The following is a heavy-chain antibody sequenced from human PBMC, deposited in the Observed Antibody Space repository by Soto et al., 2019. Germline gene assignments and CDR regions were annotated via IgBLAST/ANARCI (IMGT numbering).Heavy chain of an antibody. CDR3: VRGSYGDYAS. V-gene: IGHV3-21*02. CDR2: LDPSSTYI. J-gene: IGHJ5*02. Sequence: EVQLVESGGGLVKPGGSLRLSCAASGFTFSAYTMNWVRQAPGKRLEWVSSLDPSSTYIYYADSVKGRFTLARDNAKYALFLRLNSLRAYDTALYYCVRGSYGDYASWGQGTLGTVSS. D-gene: IGHD4-17*01. CDR1: GFTFSAYT.